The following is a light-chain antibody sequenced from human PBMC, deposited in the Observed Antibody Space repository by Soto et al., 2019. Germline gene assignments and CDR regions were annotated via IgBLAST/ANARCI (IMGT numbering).Light chain of an antibody. J-gene: IGKJ3*01. CDR3: AQYDRWSFT. CDR2: GAS. CDR1: QSVSGN. V-gene: IGKV3-15*01. Sequence: EIVMTQSPATLSVSPGARATLSCRASQSVSGNLAWYQQKPGQAPRLLIYGASTRATGLPARFSGSGSGTELTLTTSSLESEDFALYYCAQYDRWSFTFGPGTKVDIK.